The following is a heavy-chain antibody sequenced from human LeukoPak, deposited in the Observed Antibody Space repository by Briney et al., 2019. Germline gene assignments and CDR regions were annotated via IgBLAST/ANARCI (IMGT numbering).Heavy chain of an antibody. CDR3: ARAVRSWYYSDY. D-gene: IGHD6-13*01. CDR2: IIPILGIA. CDR1: GGTFSSYA. V-gene: IGHV1-69*04. J-gene: IGHJ4*02. Sequence: GASVKVSCKAPGGTFSSYAISWVRQAPGRGLEWMGRIIPILGIANYAQKFQGRVTITADKSTSTAYMELSRLRSDDTAVYYCARAVRSWYYSDYWGQGTLVTVSS.